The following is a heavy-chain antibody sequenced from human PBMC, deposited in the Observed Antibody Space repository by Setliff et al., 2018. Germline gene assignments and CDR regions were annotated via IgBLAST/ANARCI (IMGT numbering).Heavy chain of an antibody. V-gene: IGHV4-34*01. CDR2: ITHTGTTGST. J-gene: IGHJ6*03. Sequence: PSETLSLTCAASGGTFTYYYWTWIRQSPAKGLEWIGEITHTGTTGSTKYNPSLKSRVTMSIDTSKNQFSLMVTSVTAADTGVYYCARMTGFAYMDVWGKGTPVTVSS. CDR1: GGTFTYYY. CDR3: ARMTGFAYMDV.